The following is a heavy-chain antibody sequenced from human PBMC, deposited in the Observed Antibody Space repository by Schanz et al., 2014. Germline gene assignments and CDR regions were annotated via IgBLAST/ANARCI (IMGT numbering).Heavy chain of an antibody. D-gene: IGHD3-10*01. Sequence: QVQLVQSGVEVKRPGASVRVSCKASGYSFTDYAIHWVRQAPGQGPELMGWINAHTGNAQYAQKFQGRVNMTRDTVTTTVHLELTRLRTDDTAIYYCARVHIATYHYNSPGAFDSWGQGTRVTVSS. V-gene: IGHV1-18*01. CDR3: ARVHIATYHYNSPGAFDS. J-gene: IGHJ3*02. CDR1: GYSFTDYA. CDR2: INAHTGNA.